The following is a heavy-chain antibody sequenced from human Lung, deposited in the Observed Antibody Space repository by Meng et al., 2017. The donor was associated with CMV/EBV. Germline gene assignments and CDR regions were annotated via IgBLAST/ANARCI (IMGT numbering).Heavy chain of an antibody. Sequence: GGSLRPXFAASGFTFSSYAMSWVRQAPGKGLEWVSAISGSGGSTYYADSVKGRFTIARDTSKNTLYLQMNSLRAEDTAVYYCAKVAGIKLGRSYFDYWGQGTXVTVSS. D-gene: IGHD5-18*01. V-gene: IGHV3-23*01. J-gene: IGHJ4*02. CDR1: GFTFSSYA. CDR2: ISGSGGST. CDR3: AKVAGIKLGRSYFDY.